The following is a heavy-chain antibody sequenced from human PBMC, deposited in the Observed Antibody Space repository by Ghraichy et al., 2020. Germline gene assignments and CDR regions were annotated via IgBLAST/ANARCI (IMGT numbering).Heavy chain of an antibody. D-gene: IGHD5-18*01. V-gene: IGHV3-23*01. CDR1: GFTFSSYT. J-gene: IGHJ6*03. CDR3: AKEFNVDPGKGFYYYYMDV. Sequence: GGSLRLSCAASGFTFSSYTMSWVRQAPGKGLEWVSSISSSGGCTYYADSVKGRFTISRDNSKNTLYLQMSSLRAEDTAVYYCAKEFNVDPGKGFYYYYMDVWGKGTTVTVSS. CDR2: ISSSGGCT.